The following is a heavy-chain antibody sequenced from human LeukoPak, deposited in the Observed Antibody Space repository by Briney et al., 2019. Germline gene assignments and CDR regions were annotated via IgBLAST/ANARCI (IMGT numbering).Heavy chain of an antibody. CDR2: ISSSGSTI. V-gene: IGHV3-48*03. J-gene: IGHJ6*04. CDR1: GFTFTSYA. Sequence: GGSLRLSCAAPGFTFTSYAMNWVRQAPGKGLEWVSYISSSGSTIYYADSVKGRFTISRDNAKNSLYLQMNSLRAEDTAVYYCAELGITMIGGVWGKGTTVTISS. CDR3: AELGITMIGGV. D-gene: IGHD3-10*02.